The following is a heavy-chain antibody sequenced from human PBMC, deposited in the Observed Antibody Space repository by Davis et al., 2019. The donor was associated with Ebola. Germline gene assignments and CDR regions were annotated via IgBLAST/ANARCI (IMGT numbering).Heavy chain of an antibody. Sequence: MPSETLSLTGAVYGGSFSDYYWSWIRQPPGKGLEWIGFIHYSGTTDYNPPLKSRLTISMDTSKNQVSLRLTSVTAADTAVYYCARTLHTGTPTGDGMDVWGQGTTVTVSS. CDR1: GGSFSDYY. CDR3: ARTLHTGTPTGDGMDV. CDR2: IHYSGTT. V-gene: IGHV4-59*08. J-gene: IGHJ6*02. D-gene: IGHD1-7*01.